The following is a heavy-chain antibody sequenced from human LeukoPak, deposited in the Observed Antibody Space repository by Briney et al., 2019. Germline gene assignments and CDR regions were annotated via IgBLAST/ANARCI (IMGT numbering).Heavy chain of an antibody. J-gene: IGHJ6*02. Sequence: SGTLSLTCAVSGGSISSSNWWSWVRQPPGKGLGWVGEIYHSGSTNYNPSLKSRVTISVDKSKNQFSLKLGSVTAADTAVYYCGAVDDYYYGMDVWGQGTTVTVSS. V-gene: IGHV4-4*02. CDR1: GGSISSSNW. D-gene: IGHD5-12*01. CDR2: IYHSGST. CDR3: GAVDDYYYGMDV.